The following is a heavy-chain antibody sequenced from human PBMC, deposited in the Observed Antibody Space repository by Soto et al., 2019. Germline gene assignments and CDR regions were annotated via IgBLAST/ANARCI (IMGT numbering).Heavy chain of an antibody. D-gene: IGHD2-15*01. CDR1: GFTFSSYG. V-gene: IGHV3-30*18. CDR3: AKGLLGYCSGGSCPGSSELDY. Sequence: GSLRLSCAASGFTFSSYGMHWVRQAPGKGLEWVAVISYDGSNKYYADSVKGRFTISRDNSKNTLYLQMNSLRAEDTAVYYCAKGLLGYCSGGSCPGSSELDYWGQGTLVTVSS. CDR2: ISYDGSNK. J-gene: IGHJ4*02.